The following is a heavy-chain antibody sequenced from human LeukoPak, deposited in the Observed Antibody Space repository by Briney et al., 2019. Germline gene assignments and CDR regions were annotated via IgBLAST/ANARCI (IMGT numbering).Heavy chain of an antibody. CDR1: GCTFNDYF. J-gene: IGHJ4*02. Sequence: GASVKVSCKASGCTFNDYFVHWMRQAPGQGLEWMGWINPKIGGTDYAQKFQGRVTMTRDTSISTAYMELSGLRSDDTAIYYCARDLFTPRDHWGQGTLVTVSS. V-gene: IGHV1-2*02. D-gene: IGHD2-15*01. CDR2: INPKIGGT. CDR3: ARDLFTPRDH.